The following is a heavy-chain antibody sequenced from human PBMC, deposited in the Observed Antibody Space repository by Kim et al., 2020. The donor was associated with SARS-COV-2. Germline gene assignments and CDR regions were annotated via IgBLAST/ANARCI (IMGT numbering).Heavy chain of an antibody. CDR2: YSGST. CDR3: ARDEGGY. J-gene: IGHJ4*02. Sequence: YSGSTNSNPSLKSRVTISVDTSKNQFSLKLSSVTAADTAVYYCARDEGGYWGQGTLVTVSS. V-gene: IGHV4-59*01.